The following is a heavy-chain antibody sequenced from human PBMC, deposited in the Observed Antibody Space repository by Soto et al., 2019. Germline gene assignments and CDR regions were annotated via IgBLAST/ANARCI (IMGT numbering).Heavy chain of an antibody. CDR3: ARVQSGYDFAY. J-gene: IGHJ4*02. Sequence: QVQLVQSGAEVKKPGASVKVSCKASGYTFTSYGINWVRQDPGQGLEWMGWISANNGNTHYAQQLQGRVTMTTDTSTSTAYSELRSLRSDDTAVYYCARVQSGYDFAYWGQGTLVTVSS. D-gene: IGHD5-12*01. CDR2: ISANNGNT. CDR1: GYTFTSYG. V-gene: IGHV1-18*01.